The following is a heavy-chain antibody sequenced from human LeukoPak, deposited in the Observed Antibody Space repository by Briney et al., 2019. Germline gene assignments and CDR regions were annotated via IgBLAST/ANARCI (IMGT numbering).Heavy chain of an antibody. CDR2: TYHSGST. CDR3: ARHGGHSGFDPYDY. J-gene: IGHJ4*02. CDR1: GYSISSGYY. D-gene: IGHD5-12*01. Sequence: SETLSLTCAVSGYSISSGYYWAWIRQPPGKGLEWIGSTYHSGSTYYKPSLKSRVTISVDTSKNQFSLKVNSVTAADTAVYYCARHGGHSGFDPYDYWGQGTLVTVSS. V-gene: IGHV4-38-2*01.